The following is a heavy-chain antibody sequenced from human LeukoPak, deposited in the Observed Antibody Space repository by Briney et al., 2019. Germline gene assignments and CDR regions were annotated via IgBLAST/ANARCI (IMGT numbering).Heavy chain of an antibody. CDR1: GFTFSSSE. CDR2: IHRTGSHI. CDR3: ARRVGG. V-gene: IGHV3-48*03. Sequence: GVSLRLSCAASGFTFSSSEMTCVRQAVGKGLEWLSYIHRTGSHIYYADSVKGRFTSSRDNAKKSLYLQMNSRRAEDTAVYYCARRVGGWGQGTLVTVSS. D-gene: IGHD3-10*01. J-gene: IGHJ4*02.